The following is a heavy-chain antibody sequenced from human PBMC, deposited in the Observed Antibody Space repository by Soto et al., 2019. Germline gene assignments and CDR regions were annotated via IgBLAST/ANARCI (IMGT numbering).Heavy chain of an antibody. CDR2: VIPILGTA. J-gene: IGHJ4*02. CDR1: GGSLRNSV. Sequence: QVQLVQPGAEVKKPGSSVKVSCTASGGSLRNSVISWVRQAPAQRLEWMGGVIPILGTANYAQKFQGRVTMTADEATSTAYMDLSSLSPDDTAVYYCARLGHPGHWGPGTLVIGSS. CDR3: ARLGHPGH. V-gene: IGHV1-69*01.